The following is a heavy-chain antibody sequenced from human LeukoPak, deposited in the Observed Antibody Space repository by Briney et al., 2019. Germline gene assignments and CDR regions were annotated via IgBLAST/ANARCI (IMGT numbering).Heavy chain of an antibody. J-gene: IGHJ4*02. Sequence: PSETLSLTCAVYGGSFSGYYWSWIRQPPGKGLEWIGEINHSGSTNYNPSLKSRVTISVDTSKNQFSLKLSSVTAADTAVYYCARSEYGSGSYLFDYWGQGTLVTVSS. CDR2: INHSGST. V-gene: IGHV4-34*01. CDR3: ARSEYGSGSYLFDY. CDR1: GGSFSGYY. D-gene: IGHD3-10*01.